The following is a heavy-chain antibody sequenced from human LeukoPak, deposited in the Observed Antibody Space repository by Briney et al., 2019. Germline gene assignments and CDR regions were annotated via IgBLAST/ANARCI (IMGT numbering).Heavy chain of an antibody. CDR2: ISYDGSNK. D-gene: IGHD5-18*01. CDR1: GFTFSSYT. Sequence: PGGSLRLSCAASGFTFSSYTMYWVRQAPGKGLEWVAVISYDGSNKYYADSVKGRFTISRDSSKNTLFLQMNSLRAEDTAVYYCARVGEYSYGLTFDYWGQGTLVTVSS. J-gene: IGHJ4*02. V-gene: IGHV3-30*14. CDR3: ARVGEYSYGLTFDY.